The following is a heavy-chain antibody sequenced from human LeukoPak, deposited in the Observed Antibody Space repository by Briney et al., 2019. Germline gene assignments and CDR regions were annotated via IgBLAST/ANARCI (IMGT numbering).Heavy chain of an antibody. J-gene: IGHJ3*02. CDR2: ISSSGSTI. D-gene: IGHD3-16*01. V-gene: IGHV3-11*04. CDR3: AALVTFDAFDI. Sequence: GGSLRLSCAASGFTFSDYYMSWIRQAPGKGLEWVSYISSSGSTIYYADSVKGRFTISRDNAKNPLYLQMNSLRAEDTAVYYCAALVTFDAFDIWGQGTVVTVSS. CDR1: GFTFSDYY.